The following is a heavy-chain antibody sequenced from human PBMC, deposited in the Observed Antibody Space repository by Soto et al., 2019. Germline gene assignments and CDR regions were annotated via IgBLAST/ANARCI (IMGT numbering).Heavy chain of an antibody. CDR2: ISESGGRT. D-gene: IGHD2-15*01. J-gene: IGHJ4*02. Sequence: GGSLTLSCAASGFTFSSYAMTWVRQAPGKGLEWVSVISESGGRTHYADCVRGRFTGSRDNSKNSLSLRIKSLRDGDTDVYFCAKRCPYGSGWYSPVFDYCGQGALVIVS. CDR1: GFTFSSYA. V-gene: IGHV3-23*01. CDR3: AKRCPYGSGWYSPVFDY.